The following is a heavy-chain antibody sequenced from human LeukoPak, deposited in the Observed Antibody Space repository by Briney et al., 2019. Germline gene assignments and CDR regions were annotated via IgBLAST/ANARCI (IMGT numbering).Heavy chain of an antibody. CDR1: GGSISGDGYG. V-gene: IGHV4-39*01. CDR2: VHYTGST. J-gene: IGHJ6*02. D-gene: IGHD3-10*01. Sequence: SETLSLTCTVSGGSISGDGYGWGRIRRPPGNGLEWLGRVHYTGSTCSKTSLKRRLTVDMDTSTNQISLRLSSVTAADTAVYYCARTSHSGHMGRGVLYYGMDVWAQGTTVTVSS. CDR3: ARTSHSGHMGRGVLYYGMDV.